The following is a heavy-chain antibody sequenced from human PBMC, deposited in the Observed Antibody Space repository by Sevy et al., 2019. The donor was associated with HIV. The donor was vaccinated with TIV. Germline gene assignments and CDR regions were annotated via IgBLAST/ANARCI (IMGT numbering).Heavy chain of an antibody. CDR1: GLTFSSYW. Sequence: GGSLRLSCAASGLTFSSYWMHWVRQAPGKGLVWVSRINGDGSSTSYADSVKGRFTISRDKAKNTLYLQMNSLRAEDTAVYYCVRQRGDTVVLPDVLPDYGMDVWGQGTTVTVSS. CDR3: VRQRGDTVVLPDVLPDYGMDV. J-gene: IGHJ6*02. V-gene: IGHV3-74*01. D-gene: IGHD2-2*01. CDR2: INGDGSST.